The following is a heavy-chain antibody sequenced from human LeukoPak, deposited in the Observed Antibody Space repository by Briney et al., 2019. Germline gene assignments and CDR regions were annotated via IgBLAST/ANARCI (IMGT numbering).Heavy chain of an antibody. Sequence: PGGSLRLSCAAPGFTFSSYWMHWVRQAPGKGLGWVSRINSDGSRTTYADSAKGRFTISRDNAKNTLYLIMNSLRAEDTAVYYCASLFLCYGCSSSSDSFDIWGQGTMVTVSS. CDR1: GFTFSSYW. D-gene: IGHD6-6*01. CDR3: ASLFLCYGCSSSSDSFDI. CDR2: INSDGSRT. V-gene: IGHV3-74*03. J-gene: IGHJ3*02.